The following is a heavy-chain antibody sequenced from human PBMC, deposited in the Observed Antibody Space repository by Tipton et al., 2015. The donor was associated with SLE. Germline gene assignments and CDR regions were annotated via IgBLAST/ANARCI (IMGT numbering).Heavy chain of an antibody. CDR2: IYPGDSDT. CDR3: ARRRGITIFGVVPGMDV. J-gene: IGHJ6*02. V-gene: IGHV5-51*03. D-gene: IGHD3-3*01. CDR1: GYNFISYW. Sequence: QLVQSGAEVRKPGESLKISCKGSGYNFISYWIGWVRQMPGKGLEWMAIIYPGDSDTRYSPSFQGQVTISADKSISTAYLQWSSLKASDTAMYYCARRRGITIFGVVPGMDVWGQGTTVTVSS.